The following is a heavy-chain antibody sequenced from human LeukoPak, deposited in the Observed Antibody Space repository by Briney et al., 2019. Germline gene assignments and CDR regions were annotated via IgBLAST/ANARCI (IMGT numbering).Heavy chain of an antibody. V-gene: IGHV1-2*06. CDR2: INPNSGGT. J-gene: IGHJ6*02. Sequence: ASVKVSCKASGYSFTGCYIHWVRQTPGQGLEWMGRINPNSGGTNYPQKFQGRVIMTRDTSITTAYMDLSRLTSDDTAVYYCARADAMDVWGQGTTVTVSS. CDR3: ARADAMDV. CDR1: GYSFTGCY.